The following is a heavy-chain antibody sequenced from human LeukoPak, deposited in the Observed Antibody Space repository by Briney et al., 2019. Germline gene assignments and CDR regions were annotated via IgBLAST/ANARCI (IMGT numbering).Heavy chain of an antibody. CDR1: GFTFSSYA. Sequence: GGSLRLSCAASGFTFSSYAMSWVRPAPGKGPEWVSAISGSGGSTYYADSVKGRFTISRDNSKNTLYLQMNSLRAEDTAVYYCAKLPYSSGWYYFDYWGQGTLVTVSS. CDR3: AKLPYSSGWYYFDY. CDR2: ISGSGGST. D-gene: IGHD6-19*01. J-gene: IGHJ4*02. V-gene: IGHV3-23*01.